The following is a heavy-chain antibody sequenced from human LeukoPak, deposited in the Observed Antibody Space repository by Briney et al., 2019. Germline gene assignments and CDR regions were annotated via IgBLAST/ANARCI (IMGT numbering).Heavy chain of an antibody. CDR1: GGTFSSYA. Sequence: GASVKVSCKASGGTFSSYAISWARQAPGQGLEWMGGIIPIFGTANYAQKFQGRVTITADESTSTAYMELSSLRSEDTAVYYCARDIVVVPADSKNYYYGMDVWGQGTTVTVSS. J-gene: IGHJ6*02. D-gene: IGHD2-2*01. CDR3: ARDIVVVPADSKNYYYGMDV. V-gene: IGHV1-69*13. CDR2: IIPIFGTA.